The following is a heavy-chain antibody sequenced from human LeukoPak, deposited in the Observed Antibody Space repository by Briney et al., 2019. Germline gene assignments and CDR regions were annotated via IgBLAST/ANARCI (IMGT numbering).Heavy chain of an antibody. CDR2: IIPIFGTA. CDR3: ARGKLITMVRGVMAFAWFDP. D-gene: IGHD3-10*01. J-gene: IGHJ5*02. Sequence: SVKVSCKASGGTFSSYAISWVRQAPGQGLEWMGGIIPIFGTANYAQKFQGRVTITADESTSTAYMELGSLRSEDTAVYYCARGKLITMVRGVMAFAWFDPWGQGTLVTVSS. CDR1: GGTFSSYA. V-gene: IGHV1-69*13.